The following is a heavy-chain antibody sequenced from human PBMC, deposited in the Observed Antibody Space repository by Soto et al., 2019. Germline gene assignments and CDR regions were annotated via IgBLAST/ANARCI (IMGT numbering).Heavy chain of an antibody. CDR3: AKDVVVGATTGLGDYFYFYGIDV. J-gene: IGHJ6*02. CDR2: ISYDGSNK. V-gene: IGHV3-30*18. D-gene: IGHD1-26*01. CDR1: GFTFSSYG. Sequence: GGSLRLSCAASGFTFSSYGMHWVRQAPGKGLEWVAVISYDGSNKYYADSVKGRFTISRDNSKNTPYLQMNSLRAEDTAVYYCAKDVVVGATTGLGDYFYFYGIDVWGQGTTVTVSS.